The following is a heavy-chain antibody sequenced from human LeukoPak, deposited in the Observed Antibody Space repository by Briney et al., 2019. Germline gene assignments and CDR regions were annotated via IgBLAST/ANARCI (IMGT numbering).Heavy chain of an antibody. J-gene: IGHJ6*03. CDR3: ARREVDYYYFYMDL. V-gene: IGHV3-23*01. CDR2: ISSGGTT. CDR1: GFTFNNYA. Sequence: GGSLRLSCAASGFTFNNYAISWVRQAPGKGLEWVSAISSGGTTYYADSVKGRFTISRDNSKNTMNLQINSLTVDDTAVYYCARREVDYYYFYMDLWGRGTTVTVSS.